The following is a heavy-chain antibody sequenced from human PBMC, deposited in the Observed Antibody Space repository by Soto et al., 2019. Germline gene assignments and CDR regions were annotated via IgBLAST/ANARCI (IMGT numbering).Heavy chain of an antibody. CDR2: IYPGDSDT. D-gene: IGHD3-22*01. Sequence: PGESLKISCQGAGYSFSSYWIGWVRQMPGKGPEWMGIIYPGDSDTRYSPSFQSQVTISPDKSISTAYPQWGSLKVSDTAIYYCARLYHFDTSARSIGEFDHWGQGTLVPVS. CDR3: ARLYHFDTSARSIGEFDH. J-gene: IGHJ4*02. CDR1: GYSFSSYW. V-gene: IGHV5-51*01.